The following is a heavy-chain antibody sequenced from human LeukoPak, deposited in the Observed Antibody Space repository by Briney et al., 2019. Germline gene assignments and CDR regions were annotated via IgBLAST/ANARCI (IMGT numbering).Heavy chain of an antibody. J-gene: IGHJ4*02. CDR3: ARGGGRDPFNVAY. CDR2: IKPDGSAQ. Sequence: PGGSLRLSCAASGFTFSNYWMSWVRQAPGRGLEWVANIKPDGSAQYYVDSVKGRFTISRDNAKNSLYLQMNSLRVEDTAVYCYARGGGRDPFNVAYWGQGTLVTVSS. CDR1: GFTFSNYW. V-gene: IGHV3-7*04. D-gene: IGHD3-10*01.